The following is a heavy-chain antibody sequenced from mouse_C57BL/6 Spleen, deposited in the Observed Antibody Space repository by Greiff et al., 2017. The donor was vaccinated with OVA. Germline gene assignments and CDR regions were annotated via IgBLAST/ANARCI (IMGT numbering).Heavy chain of an antibody. Sequence: VQLQQPGTELVKPGASEKLSCKASGYTFTSYWMHWVKQRPGQGLEWIGNINPSNGGTNYNEKFKSKATLTVDKSSSTAYMQLSSLTSEDSAVYYCARSRGDDLYHWYFDVWGTGTTVTVSS. V-gene: IGHV1-53*01. CDR2: INPSNGGT. J-gene: IGHJ1*03. D-gene: IGHD2-1*01. CDR1: GYTFTSYW. CDR3: ARSRGDDLYHWYFDV.